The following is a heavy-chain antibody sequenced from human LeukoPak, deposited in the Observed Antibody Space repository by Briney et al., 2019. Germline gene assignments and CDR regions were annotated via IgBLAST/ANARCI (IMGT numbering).Heavy chain of an antibody. CDR2: IDHTGST. J-gene: IGHJ6*03. CDR1: ADSITIYY. D-gene: IGHD6-13*01. Sequence: SETLSLTCSVPADSITIYYWTWIRQPPGKGLEWIGYIDHTGSTNYSPSLNSRVTISRDTSKNHFSLRLSSLTAADTAVYFCARGRASSSSWNSAYYYYFYMDVWGKGTTVTVSS. CDR3: ARGRASSSSWNSAYYYYFYMDV. V-gene: IGHV4-59*01.